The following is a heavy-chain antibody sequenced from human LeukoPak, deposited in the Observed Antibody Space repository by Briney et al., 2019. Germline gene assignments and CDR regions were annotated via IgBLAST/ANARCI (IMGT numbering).Heavy chain of an antibody. CDR2: MNPNSGNT. CDR3: ARGGGSPNWFDP. D-gene: IGHD3-10*01. Sequence: ASVKVSCKASGYTFTSYDINWVRQATGQGLEWMGWMNPNSGNTGYAQKFQGRVTMTRNTSISTAHMELSSLRSEDTAVYYCARGGGSPNWFDPWGQGTLVTVSS. V-gene: IGHV1-8*01. J-gene: IGHJ5*02. CDR1: GYTFTSYD.